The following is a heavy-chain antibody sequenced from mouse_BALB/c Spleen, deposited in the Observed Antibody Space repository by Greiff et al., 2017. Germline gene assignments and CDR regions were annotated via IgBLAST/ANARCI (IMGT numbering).Heavy chain of an antibody. CDR2: IRSKSNNYAT. Sequence: EVQGVESGGGLVQPKGSLKLSCAASGFTFNTYAMNWVRQAPGKGLEWVARIRSKSNNYATYYADSVKDRFTISRDDSQSMLYLQMNNLKTEDTAMYYCVGGYDWYFDVWGAGTTVTVSS. CDR1: GFTFNTYA. V-gene: IGHV10-1*02. CDR3: VGGYDWYFDV. J-gene: IGHJ1*01. D-gene: IGHD2-2*01.